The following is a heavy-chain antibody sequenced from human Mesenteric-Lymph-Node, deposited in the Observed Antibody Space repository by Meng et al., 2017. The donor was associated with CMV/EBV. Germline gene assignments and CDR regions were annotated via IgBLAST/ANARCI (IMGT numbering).Heavy chain of an antibody. CDR3: AKGTGWPNWFDP. V-gene: IGHV3-23*03. CDR2: IYSGSTSI. Sequence: GESLKISCVASGFTFSSYALNWVRQAPGKGLEWVSLIYSGSTSIYYADSVKGRFTISRDDSKNTLYLHMNSLRAEDTAVYYCAKGTGWPNWFDPWGQGTLVTVSS. D-gene: IGHD6-19*01. J-gene: IGHJ5*02. CDR1: GFTFSSYA.